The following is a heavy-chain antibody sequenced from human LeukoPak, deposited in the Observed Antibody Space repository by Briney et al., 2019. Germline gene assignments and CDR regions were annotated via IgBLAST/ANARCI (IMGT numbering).Heavy chain of an antibody. J-gene: IGHJ5*02. CDR2: IYYSGST. CDR1: GGSISSYY. V-gene: IGHV4-59*12. D-gene: IGHD3-22*01. CDR3: ARVSYYYDSSGYSYNWFDP. Sequence: SETLSLTCTVSGGSISSYYWSWIRQPPGKGLEWIGYIYYSGSTNYNPSLKSRVTISVDRSKNQFSLKLSSLTAADTAVYYCARVSYYYDSSGYSYNWFDPWGQGTLVTVSS.